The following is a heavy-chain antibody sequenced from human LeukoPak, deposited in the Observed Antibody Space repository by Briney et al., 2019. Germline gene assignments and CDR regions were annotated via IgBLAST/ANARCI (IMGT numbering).Heavy chain of an antibody. CDR2: ISYDGRNK. V-gene: IGHV3-30*18. CDR1: GRTFSSYG. Sequence: PGGALRLSCAASGRTFSSYGMHWVRQAPGKGLEWVAVISYDGRNKYYAGAVKGRLTISRDNDKNTLYPQTSSLYTEHTTIYYGEKDRDGYCSGGSCFYDAFDVWGQGTMVTVSS. D-gene: IGHD2-15*01. CDR3: EKDRDGYCSGGSCFYDAFDV. J-gene: IGHJ3*01.